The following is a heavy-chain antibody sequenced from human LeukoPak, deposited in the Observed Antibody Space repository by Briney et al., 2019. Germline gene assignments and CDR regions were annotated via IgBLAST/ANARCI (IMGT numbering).Heavy chain of an antibody. D-gene: IGHD3-16*02. CDR1: GFTFSRYG. Sequence: GGSLRLSCAASGFTFSRYGMHWVREAPGKGVEGVAVISYDGSTKYYADSVKGRFTISRDNSNNTLYLQMNSLRAEDTAVYYCAKDKLYGVCYFDYWGQGTLVTVSS. CDR2: ISYDGSTK. CDR3: AKDKLYGVCYFDY. V-gene: IGHV3-30*18. J-gene: IGHJ4*02.